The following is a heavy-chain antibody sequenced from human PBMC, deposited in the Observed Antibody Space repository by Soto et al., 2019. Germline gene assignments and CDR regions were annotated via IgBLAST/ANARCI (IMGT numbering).Heavy chain of an antibody. Sequence: GLDLEWLALLYWDDDKRYSPSLKSRLTITKVTSKNQVVLTMTNMDPVDTATYFCARRSSGSYFFDYWGQGTLVTVSS. J-gene: IGHJ4*02. D-gene: IGHD3-22*01. CDR3: ARRSSGSYFFDY. V-gene: IGHV2-5*02. CDR2: LYWDDDK.